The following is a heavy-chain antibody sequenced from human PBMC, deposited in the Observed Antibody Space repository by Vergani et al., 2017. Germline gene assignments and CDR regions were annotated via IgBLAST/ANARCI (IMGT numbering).Heavy chain of an antibody. CDR3: AGRRGMGAAADIGFVY. V-gene: IGHV4-38-2*01. Sequence: QAQLQESGPGLVKPSETLSLTCAVSGYLISSGYYWGRIRQPPGMGLEWIGSIYHSGSTYYNPSLKSRGTISVDTSKNQFSLKLGSVTAADTAVYYCAGRRGMGAAADIGFVYWGQGTLVTVSS. CDR1: GYLISSGYY. CDR2: IYHSGST. J-gene: IGHJ4*02. D-gene: IGHD6-13*01.